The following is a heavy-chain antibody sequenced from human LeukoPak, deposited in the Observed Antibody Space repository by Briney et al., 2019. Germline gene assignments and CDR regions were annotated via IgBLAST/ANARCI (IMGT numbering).Heavy chain of an antibody. CDR2: INPKSGVT. D-gene: IGHD5-18*01. CDR3: ARGRPDTVMMMGRFDP. CDR1: GYTFIDFH. V-gene: IGHV1-2*02. Sequence: ASVKVSCKASGYTFIDFHMHWVRRAPGQGLEWMGWINPKSGVTNYAQKFQGRVTLTRDTSISTAYMDLSRLTSNDTAVYYCARGRPDTVMMMGRFDPWGQGTQVTVSS. J-gene: IGHJ5*02.